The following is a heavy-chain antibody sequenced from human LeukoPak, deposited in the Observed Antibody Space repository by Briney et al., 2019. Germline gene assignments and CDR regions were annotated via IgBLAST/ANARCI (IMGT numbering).Heavy chain of an antibody. Sequence: GGSLRLSCAASGFTFSSYWMSWVRQAPGKGLEWVANIKQDGSGKYYVDSVKGRFTISRDNAKNSLYLQMNSLRAEDTAVYYCARGPGATHYYYYYMDVWGKGTTVTISS. V-gene: IGHV3-7*01. CDR1: GFTFSSYW. CDR3: ARGPGATHYYYYYMDV. J-gene: IGHJ6*03. CDR2: IKQDGSGK. D-gene: IGHD1-26*01.